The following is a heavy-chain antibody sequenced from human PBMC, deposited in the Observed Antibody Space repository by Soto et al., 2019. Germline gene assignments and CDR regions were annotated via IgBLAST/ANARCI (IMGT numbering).Heavy chain of an antibody. J-gene: IGHJ5*02. CDR1: GGSISSGGYY. Sequence: SETLSLTCTVSGGSISSGGYYWSWIRQHPGKGLEWIGYIYYSGSTYYNPSLKSRVTISVDTSKNQFSLKLSSVTAADTAVYYCARESSYYDSSGYYYINWFDPWGQGTLVTVSS. CDR3: ARESSYYDSSGYYYINWFDP. D-gene: IGHD3-22*01. V-gene: IGHV4-31*03. CDR2: IYYSGST.